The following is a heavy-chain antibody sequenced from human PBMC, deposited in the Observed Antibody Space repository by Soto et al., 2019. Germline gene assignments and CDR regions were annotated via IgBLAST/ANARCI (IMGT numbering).Heavy chain of an antibody. CDR1: GYTFTSYG. J-gene: IGHJ4*02. D-gene: IGHD4-17*01. CDR3: AIFRADGDPEQGYDY. V-gene: IGHV1-18*01. Sequence: ASVKVSCKASGYTFTSYGISWVRQAPGQGLEWMGWISAYNGNTNYAQKLQGRVTMTTDTSTSTAYMELRSLRSDDTAVYYCAIFRADGDPEQGYDYWGQGTLVTVS. CDR2: ISAYNGNT.